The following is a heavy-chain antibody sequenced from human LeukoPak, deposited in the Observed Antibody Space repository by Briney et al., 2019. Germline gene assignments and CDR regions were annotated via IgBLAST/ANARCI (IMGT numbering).Heavy chain of an antibody. Sequence: TGGSLRLSCAASGFTFSDYYMSWIRQAPGKGLEWVSYISSSSSSTNYADSVKGRFTISRDNAKNSLYLQMNSLRAEDTAVYCCARDSFCGGDCYKHDYWGQGTLVTVSS. J-gene: IGHJ4*02. CDR3: ARDSFCGGDCYKHDY. D-gene: IGHD2-21*02. CDR1: GFTFSDYY. CDR2: ISSSSSST. V-gene: IGHV3-11*06.